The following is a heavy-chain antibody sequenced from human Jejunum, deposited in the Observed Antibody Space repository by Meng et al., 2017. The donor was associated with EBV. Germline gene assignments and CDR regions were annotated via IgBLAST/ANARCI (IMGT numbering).Heavy chain of an antibody. V-gene: IGHV3-74*01. Sequence: EVQLVVSEGCLIQSGDSLSLSCAASGFSLSSYWMHWVRQAPGKGLVWVSRINSDGSKTNYADSVKGRFTISRDIAKNTLYLQLNSLRADDTAVYYCVRGPPPDTWGQGTLVTASS. CDR2: INSDGSKT. CDR1: GFSLSSYW. J-gene: IGHJ5*02. CDR3: VRGPPPDT.